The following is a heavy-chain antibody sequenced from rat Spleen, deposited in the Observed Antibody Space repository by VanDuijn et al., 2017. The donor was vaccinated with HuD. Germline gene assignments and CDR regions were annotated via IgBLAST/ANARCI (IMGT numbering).Heavy chain of an antibody. Sequence: EVQLVESGGGLVQPGGSLKLSCAASGFSFSDDNMAWVRQAPKKGLEWVATIIYDGTRTFYRDSVKGRFTISRDNARSTLYLQMDSLTSEDTATYFCSTGPRILRIDWFAYWGQGTLVTVSS. CDR1: GFSFSDDN. CDR3: STGPRILRIDWFAY. J-gene: IGHJ3*01. D-gene: IGHD1-6*01. CDR2: IIYDGTRT. V-gene: IGHV5S10*01.